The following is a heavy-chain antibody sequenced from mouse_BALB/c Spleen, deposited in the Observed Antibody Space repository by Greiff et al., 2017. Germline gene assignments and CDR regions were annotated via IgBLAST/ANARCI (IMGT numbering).Heavy chain of an antibody. CDR2: INPYNDGT. J-gene: IGHJ2*01. Sequence: EVKVVESGPELVKPGASVKLSCRASGYTFTSYVMHWVKQKPGQGLEWIGYINPYNDGTNYNEKFKGKATLTSDKSSSTAYMELSSLTSEDSAVYYCARPGITTVVATGNYFDYWGQGTTLTVSS. CDR3: ARPGITTVVATGNYFDY. CDR1: GYTFTSYV. D-gene: IGHD1-1*01. V-gene: IGHV1-14*01.